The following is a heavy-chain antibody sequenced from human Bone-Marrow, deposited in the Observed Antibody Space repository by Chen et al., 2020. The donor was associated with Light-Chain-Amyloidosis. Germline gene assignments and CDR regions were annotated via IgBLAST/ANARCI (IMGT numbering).Heavy chain of an antibody. J-gene: IGHJ4*02. Sequence: EVQLGQEGEEVNKEGESLKISCKGSGYSFTSYWIGWVRQMPGKGLECMGIIFPSNSDPRYLPSFPPPFPISSPPSLLPPSLLFLLLSPSPSPLSYCARPLAVAGPFDYWGQGTLVTVSS. D-gene: IGHD6-19*01. CDR3: ARPLAVAGPFDY. CDR1: GYSFTSYW. CDR2: IFPSNSDP. V-gene: IGHV5-51*03.